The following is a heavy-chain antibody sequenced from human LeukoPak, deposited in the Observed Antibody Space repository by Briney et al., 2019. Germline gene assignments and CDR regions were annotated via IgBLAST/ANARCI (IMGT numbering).Heavy chain of an antibody. CDR2: ITSTSSDL. CDR1: GFSFKSYS. CDR3: ARAAGHYFDY. Sequence: GGSLRLSCAAAGFSFKSYSMSWVRQAPGKGLEWVSFITSTSSDLFYADSVKGRFTVSRDNARNFLYLQMNNLRAEDTAVYYCARAAGHYFDYWGQGSLVTVSS. D-gene: IGHD3-10*01. J-gene: IGHJ4*02. V-gene: IGHV3-21*01.